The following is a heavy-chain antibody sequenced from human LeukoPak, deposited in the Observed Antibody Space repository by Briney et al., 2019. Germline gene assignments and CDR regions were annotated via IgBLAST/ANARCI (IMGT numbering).Heavy chain of an antibody. Sequence: GGSLRLSCAASGFTFSSYAMSWVRQAPGKGLEWVSAISGSGGSTYYADSVKGRFTISRDNSKNTLYLQMNSLRAEDTAVYYCAKDFPLYYYDSSGLIPYWGQGTLVTVSS. J-gene: IGHJ4*02. CDR3: AKDFPLYYYDSSGLIPY. V-gene: IGHV3-23*01. D-gene: IGHD3-22*01. CDR2: ISGSGGST. CDR1: GFTFSSYA.